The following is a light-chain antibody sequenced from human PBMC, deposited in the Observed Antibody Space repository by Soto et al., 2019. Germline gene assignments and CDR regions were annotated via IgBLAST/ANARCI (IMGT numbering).Light chain of an antibody. CDR1: TSNIGSNS. CDR3: AAWDDRLRGLV. Sequence: QSVLTQTPSASGTAGRRVTISCSGGTSNIGSNSVSWYRHLPGTAPKLLMYYNDQRPSGVPDRFSGSKSGTSASLAISGLQSEDEAYYYCAAWDDRLRGLVLGGGTKVTV. V-gene: IGLV1-44*01. J-gene: IGLJ3*02. CDR2: YND.